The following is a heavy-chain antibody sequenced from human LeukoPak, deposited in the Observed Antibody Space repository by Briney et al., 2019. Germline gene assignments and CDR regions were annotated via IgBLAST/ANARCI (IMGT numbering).Heavy chain of an antibody. J-gene: IGHJ6*03. CDR1: GFTFSGSD. Sequence: GGSLRLSCAASGFTFSGSDMHWVRQASGKGLEWIGHIRSKANRYATVYSASLRGRFTISRDDSNNMAYLQMSSLKTEDTAVYYCVRPSNGAPPYYYYYMDVWGKGTTVTVSS. CDR2: IRSKANRYAT. D-gene: IGHD2-8*01. CDR3: VRPSNGAPPYYYYYMDV. V-gene: IGHV3-73*01.